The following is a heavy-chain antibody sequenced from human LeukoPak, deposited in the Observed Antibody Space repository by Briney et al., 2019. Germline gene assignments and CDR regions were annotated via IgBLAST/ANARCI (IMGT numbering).Heavy chain of an antibody. V-gene: IGHV4-59*08. J-gene: IGHJ4*02. D-gene: IGHD3-10*01. CDR2: ISYTADS. CDR3: ATSSHSGSYRAH. Sequence: SETLSLTCSVPGDSVTSSYLSWIRQPPGKGLEWIGYISYTADSNYNPSLKSRVTISTDTSKNQFSLQLSSVTATDTAVYYCATSSHSGSYRAHWGQGTLVTVSS. CDR1: GDSVTSSY.